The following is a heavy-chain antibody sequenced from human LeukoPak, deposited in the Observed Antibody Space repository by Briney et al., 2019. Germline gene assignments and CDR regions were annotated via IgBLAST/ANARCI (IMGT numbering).Heavy chain of an antibody. Sequence: PSETLSLTCAVYGGSFSGYYWSWIRQPPGKGLEWIGEINHSGSTNYNPSLKSRVTISVDTSKNQFSLKLSSVTAADTAVYYCARGPRVPITMIFKKYNWFDPWGQGALVTVSS. J-gene: IGHJ5*02. D-gene: IGHD3-22*01. V-gene: IGHV4-34*01. CDR1: GGSFSGYY. CDR2: INHSGST. CDR3: ARGPRVPITMIFKKYNWFDP.